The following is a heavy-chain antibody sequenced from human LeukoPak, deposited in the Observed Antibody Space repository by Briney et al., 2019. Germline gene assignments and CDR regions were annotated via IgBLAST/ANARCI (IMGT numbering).Heavy chain of an antibody. J-gene: IGHJ1*01. V-gene: IGHV3-33*01. CDR1: GFTFSSYG. CDR3: ARDDDTSGRYPYSQH. Sequence: GGSLRLSCAASGFTFSSYGMHWVRQAPGKGLEWVAVLWSDGSRKYYAASVKGRFTVSRDTSKNTLYLQMNSLRAEDTAVYYRARDDDTSGRYPYSQHWGQGTLVTVSS. D-gene: IGHD3-22*01. CDR2: LWSDGSRK.